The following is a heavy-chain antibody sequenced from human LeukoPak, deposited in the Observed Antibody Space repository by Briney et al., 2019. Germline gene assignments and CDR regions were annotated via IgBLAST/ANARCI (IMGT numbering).Heavy chain of an antibody. Sequence: GGSLRLSCAASGFTFSSYAMSWVRQAPGKGLEWVSAISASGGSTYYADSVKGRFTISRDNSNNALYLQMNSLRAEDTAVYYCAKDTSLGYTSSWYYFDYWGQGTLVTVSS. CDR2: ISASGGST. V-gene: IGHV3-23*01. CDR1: GFTFSSYA. J-gene: IGHJ4*02. CDR3: AKDTSLGYTSSWYYFDY. D-gene: IGHD6-13*01.